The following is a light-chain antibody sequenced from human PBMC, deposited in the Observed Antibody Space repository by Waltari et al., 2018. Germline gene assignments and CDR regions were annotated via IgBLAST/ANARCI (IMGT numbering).Light chain of an antibody. Sequence: QSALTQPASVSGSPGQSITIPCTGTSSDVGNYKRVSWYQQHPGKAPQPMIYAVSKRPSGVSARFSGSKSGDMASLTISGLQPEDEAEYFCSSYAGSSKGVFGGGTKVTVL. CDR2: AVS. V-gene: IGLV2-23*02. CDR1: SSDVGNYKR. J-gene: IGLJ2*01. CDR3: SSYAGSSKGV.